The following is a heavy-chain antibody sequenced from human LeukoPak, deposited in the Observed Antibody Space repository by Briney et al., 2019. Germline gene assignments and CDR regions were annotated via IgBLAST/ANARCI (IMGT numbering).Heavy chain of an antibody. J-gene: IGHJ4*02. CDR2: ISSSSSTI. Sequence: EGSLRLSCAASGFTFSSYSMNWVRQAPGKGLEWVSYISSSSSTIYYADSVKGRFTISRDNAKNSLYLQMNSLRAEDTAVYFCARGRGSDYWGQGTLVTVSS. CDR3: ARGRGSDY. V-gene: IGHV3-48*01. CDR1: GFTFSSYS.